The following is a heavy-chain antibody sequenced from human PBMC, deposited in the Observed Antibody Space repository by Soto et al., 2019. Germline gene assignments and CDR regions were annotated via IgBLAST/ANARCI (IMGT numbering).Heavy chain of an antibody. CDR3: AKATATGGGAFEI. CDR1: GFICSSYD. D-gene: IGHD2-8*02. V-gene: IGHV3-23*01. J-gene: IGHJ3*02. Sequence: VGSLRLSCAVSGFICSSYDMSWVRKAPGKGLEWVSTILVGGSTHYEDSVKGRFTISRDTSKNTVYLHMNSLTAGDTAVYYCAKATATGGGAFEICGQGTMVTVSS. CDR2: ILVGGST.